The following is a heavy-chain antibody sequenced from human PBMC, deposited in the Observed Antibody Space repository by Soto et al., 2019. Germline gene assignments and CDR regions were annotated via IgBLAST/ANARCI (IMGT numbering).Heavy chain of an antibody. V-gene: IGHV3-30*03. CDR2: ISRDGGTK. CDR3: TGEVASGY. CDR1: GVTVSTYG. Sequence: QVQLVEAGGGVVQPGRSLRLSCAVSGVTVSTYGMHWVRQAPGKGLEWVAVISRDGGTKYYADSVQGRFTISRDNSRNTLFLEMTSLRGDDMAVYYCTGEVASGYWGQGPLVTVSS. J-gene: IGHJ4*02. D-gene: IGHD2-8*02.